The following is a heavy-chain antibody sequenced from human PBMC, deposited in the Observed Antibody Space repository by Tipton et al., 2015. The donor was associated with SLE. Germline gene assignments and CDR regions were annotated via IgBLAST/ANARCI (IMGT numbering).Heavy chain of an antibody. CDR3: ARGGIVGATGY. CDR1: GGSISSSSYY. J-gene: IGHJ4*02. D-gene: IGHD1-26*01. Sequence: TLSLTCTVSGGSISSSSYYWGWIRQPPGKGLEWIGEINHSGSPNYNPSLKSRVTISVDTSKNQFSLKLSSVTAADTAVYYCARGGIVGATGYWGQGTLVTVSS. CDR2: INHSGSP. V-gene: IGHV4-39*07.